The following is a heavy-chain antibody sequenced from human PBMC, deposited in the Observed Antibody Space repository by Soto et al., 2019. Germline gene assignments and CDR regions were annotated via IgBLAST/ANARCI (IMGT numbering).Heavy chain of an antibody. CDR1: GFSFSSYC. Sequence: VQLVESGGGLVQPGGSLRLSCAASGFSFSSYCMRWVRHAPGKGLVWVSRINSDGSSATYADSVKGRFTISRDNAKNTLYLQMNSLTPEDTAVYYCAKGVPAVTLNFQHWGQGNLVTVSS. V-gene: IGHV3-74*01. D-gene: IGHD2-2*01. J-gene: IGHJ1*01. CDR2: INSDGSSA. CDR3: AKGVPAVTLNFQH.